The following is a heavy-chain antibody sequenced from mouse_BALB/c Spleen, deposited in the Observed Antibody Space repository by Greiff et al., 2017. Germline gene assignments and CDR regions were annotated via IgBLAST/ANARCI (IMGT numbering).Heavy chain of an antibody. Sequence: EVQGVESGGGLVKPGGSLKLSCAASGFAFSSYDMSWVRQTPEKRLEWVAYISSGGGSTYYPDTVKGRFTISRDNAKNTLYLQMSSLKSEDTAMYYCEGRSYGDYYAMDYWGQGTSVTVSS. CDR3: EGRSYGDYYAMDY. V-gene: IGHV5-12-1*01. J-gene: IGHJ4*01. D-gene: IGHD2-13*01. CDR1: GFAFSSYD. CDR2: ISSGGGST.